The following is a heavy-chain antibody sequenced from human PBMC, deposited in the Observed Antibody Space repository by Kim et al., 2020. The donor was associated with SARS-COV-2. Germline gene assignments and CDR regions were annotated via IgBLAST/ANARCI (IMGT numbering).Heavy chain of an antibody. Sequence: GRFTISRDNSKNTLYLQMNSLRAEDTAVYYCAKDLGYYYDSSGSYYGMDVWGQGTTVTVSS. CDR3: AKDLGYYYDSSGSYYGMDV. J-gene: IGHJ6*02. V-gene: IGHV3-30*02. D-gene: IGHD3-22*01.